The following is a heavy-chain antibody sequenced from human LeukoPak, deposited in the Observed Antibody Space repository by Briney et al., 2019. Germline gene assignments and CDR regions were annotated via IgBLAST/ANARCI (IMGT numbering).Heavy chain of an antibody. CDR1: GGSISSSSYY. CDR3: ARVQLTSWYNFDS. V-gene: IGHV4-39*01. D-gene: IGHD6-13*01. CDR2: VYYSGST. Sequence: SETLSLTCAVSGGSISSSSYYWVWIRQPPGKGLQWIGNVYYSGSTYYNPSLKGRVTISLDTSVNQISLNLTSVSAADTALYDCARVQLTSWYNFDSWGQGILVTVSS. J-gene: IGHJ4*02.